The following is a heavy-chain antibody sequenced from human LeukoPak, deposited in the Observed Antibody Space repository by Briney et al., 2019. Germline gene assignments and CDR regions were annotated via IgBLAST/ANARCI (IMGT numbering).Heavy chain of an antibody. V-gene: IGHV4-39*01. CDR1: GGSISSSSYY. CDR2: IYYSGST. CDR3: ARDSDDFWSGYYANGGYYYGMDV. J-gene: IGHJ6*02. D-gene: IGHD3-3*01. Sequence: PSETLSLTCTVSGGSISSSSYYWGWIRQPPGKGLEWIGSIYYSGSTYYNPSLKSRVTISVDTSKNQFSLKLSSVTAADTAVYYCARDSDDFWSGYYANGGYYYGMDVWGQGTTVTVSS.